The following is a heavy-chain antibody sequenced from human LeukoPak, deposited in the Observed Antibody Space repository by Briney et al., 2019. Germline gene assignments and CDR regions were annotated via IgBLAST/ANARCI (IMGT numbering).Heavy chain of an antibody. V-gene: IGHV4-39*07. CDR2: IYYSGST. CDR1: GGSISSSSYY. J-gene: IGHJ4*02. Sequence: SETLSLTCTVSGGSISSSSYYWGWIRQPPGKGLEWIGSIYYSGSTYYNPSLKSRVTISVDTSKNQFSLKLSSVTAADTAVYYCARVVGRAAATGPGYFDYWGQGTLVTVSS. D-gene: IGHD6-13*01. CDR3: ARVVGRAAATGPGYFDY.